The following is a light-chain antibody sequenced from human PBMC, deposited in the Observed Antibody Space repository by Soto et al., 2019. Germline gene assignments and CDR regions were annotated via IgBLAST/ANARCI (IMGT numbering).Light chain of an antibody. J-gene: IGKJ5*01. CDR3: QQSYSTPSD. Sequence: DIQMTQSPSSLSASVGDRVTITCRASQSISSYLNWYQQKPGKAPKLLIYAASSLQSGVPSRFSGSGSGTDFTLTISSLKPEDFATYYCQQSYSTPSDFGQGTRLEIK. CDR1: QSISSY. V-gene: IGKV1-39*01. CDR2: AAS.